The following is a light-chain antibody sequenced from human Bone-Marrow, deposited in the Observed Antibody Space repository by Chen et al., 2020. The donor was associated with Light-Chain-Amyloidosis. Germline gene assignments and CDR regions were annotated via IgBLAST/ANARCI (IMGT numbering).Light chain of an antibody. J-gene: IGLJ1*01. Sequence: SALTQPATVSGSPGQSITISCIGTSSDVGGDNHVSWYQQHPDKAPKLMIYEVTNRPSWVPDRFSGSKSDNTASLTISGLQTEDEADYFCSSYTITNTLVFGSGTRVTVL. CDR1: SSDVGGDNH. V-gene: IGLV2-14*01. CDR3: SSYTITNTLV. CDR2: EVT.